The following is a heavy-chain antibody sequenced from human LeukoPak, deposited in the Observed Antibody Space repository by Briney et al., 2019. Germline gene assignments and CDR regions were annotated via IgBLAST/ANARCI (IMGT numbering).Heavy chain of an antibody. CDR1: GGSISSGDYY. J-gene: IGHJ3*02. Sequence: SETLSLTCTVSGGSISSGDYYWSWIRQPPGKGLEWIGYIYYSGSTYYNPSLKSRVTISVDTSKNQFSLKLSSVTAADTAVYYCARHGGYSWGAFDIWGQGTMVTVSS. CDR3: ARHGGYSWGAFDI. CDR2: IYYSGST. V-gene: IGHV4-30-4*01. D-gene: IGHD5-18*01.